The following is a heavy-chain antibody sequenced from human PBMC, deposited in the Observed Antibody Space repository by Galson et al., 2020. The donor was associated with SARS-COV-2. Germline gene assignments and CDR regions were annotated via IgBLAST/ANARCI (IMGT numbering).Heavy chain of an antibody. D-gene: IGHD3-16*01. CDR3: AKDPFGGRYYLDS. CDR2: ISYDGSNK. J-gene: IGHJ4*02. V-gene: IGHV3-30*18. Sequence: GGSLRLSCAGTGFTFSSSAMYWVRQAPGKGLEWVAFISYDGSNKHYGDSAKGRFTISRDNSKNTLFLQMTSLRVEDTAVYFCAKDPFGGRYYLDSWGQGTLVTVSS. CDR1: GFTFSSSA.